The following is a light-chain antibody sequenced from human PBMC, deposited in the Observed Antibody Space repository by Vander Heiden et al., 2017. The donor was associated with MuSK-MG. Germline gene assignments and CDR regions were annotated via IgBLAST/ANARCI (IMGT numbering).Light chain of an antibody. CDR1: QLRLHSNGYNY. CDR3: KQALQTLRT. J-gene: IGKJ1*01. V-gene: IGKV2-28*01. Sequence: DMVMSQSPLSLPVTPGEPATISCRSRQLRLHSNGYNYLDWYLQKPGQPPQLLIYLGSNRASGVPDRVSGSGSGTDFTLKISRVEAEDVGVYYCKQALQTLRTFGQGTKVEIK. CDR2: LGS.